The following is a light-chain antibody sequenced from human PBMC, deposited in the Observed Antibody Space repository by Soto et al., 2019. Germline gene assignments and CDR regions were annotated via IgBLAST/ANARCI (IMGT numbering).Light chain of an antibody. CDR1: QSVSSSY. Sequence: EIVLTQSPGTLSLSPGERATHSCRASQSVSSSYLAWYQQKPGQASRLLIYGASSRATGIPARFSCSVSGTEFTLTISSLQSEDFAVYYCQQYNNWPWTFGQGTKV. V-gene: IGKV3-15*01. CDR2: GAS. J-gene: IGKJ1*01. CDR3: QQYNNWPWT.